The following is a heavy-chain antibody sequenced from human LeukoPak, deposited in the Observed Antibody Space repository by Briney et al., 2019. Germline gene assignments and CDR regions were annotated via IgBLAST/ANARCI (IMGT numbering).Heavy chain of an antibody. CDR2: IDNGGST. Sequence: TGGSLRLSCAASGFTVSSNYMSWVRQAPGKGLEWVSVIDNGGSTYYADSVKGRFTISRDNSKNTLYPQMNSLRAEDTAVYYCARDGSARSLGNWGQGTLVSVSS. D-gene: IGHD6-6*01. CDR1: GFTVSSNY. CDR3: ARDGSARSLGN. J-gene: IGHJ4*02. V-gene: IGHV3-53*01.